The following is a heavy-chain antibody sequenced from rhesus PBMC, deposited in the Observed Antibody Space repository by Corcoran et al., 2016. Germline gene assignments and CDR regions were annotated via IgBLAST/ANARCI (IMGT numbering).Heavy chain of an antibody. CDR3: ARSGYGSGGVY. Sequence: QVQLQESGPGLVKPSETLSRTCAVSGASISSYWWSWIRPPPGKGLEWIGEIFGNSGNSYYNPSLKSRVIISKDASKNQFSLKLSSVTAADTAVYYCARSGYGSGGVYWGQGILVTVSS. J-gene: IGHJ4*01. CDR1: GASISSYW. CDR2: IFGNSGNS. D-gene: IGHD4-4*01. V-gene: IGHV4-80*01.